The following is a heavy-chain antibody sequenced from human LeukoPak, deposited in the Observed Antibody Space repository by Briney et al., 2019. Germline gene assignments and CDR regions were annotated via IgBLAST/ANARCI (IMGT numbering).Heavy chain of an antibody. CDR3: AREVTTVTVKRAFDI. J-gene: IGHJ3*02. CDR1: GFSIISYA. Sequence: PGRSLRLSCVASGFSIISYAMHWVRQAPGKGLEWVAVVSHDGTYEYYADSVKGRLTISRDISKNTLYLQMNSLRAEDTAVYYCAREVTTVTVKRAFDIWGQGTMATVSS. V-gene: IGHV3-30*04. D-gene: IGHD4-17*01. CDR2: VSHDGTYE.